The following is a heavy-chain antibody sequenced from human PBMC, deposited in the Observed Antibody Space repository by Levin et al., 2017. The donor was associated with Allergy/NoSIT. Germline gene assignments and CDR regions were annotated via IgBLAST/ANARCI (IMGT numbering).Heavy chain of an antibody. CDR2: IYYSGST. J-gene: IGHJ4*02. D-gene: IGHD2-21*02. CDR3: ASQVLYCGGDCYPLDY. Sequence: SQTLSLTCTVSGGSISSSSYYWGWIRQPPGKGLEWIGSIYYSGSTYYNPSLKSRVTISVDTSKNQFSLKLSSVTAADTAVYYCASQVLYCGGDCYPLDYWGQGTLVTVSS. V-gene: IGHV4-39*01. CDR1: GGSISSSSYY.